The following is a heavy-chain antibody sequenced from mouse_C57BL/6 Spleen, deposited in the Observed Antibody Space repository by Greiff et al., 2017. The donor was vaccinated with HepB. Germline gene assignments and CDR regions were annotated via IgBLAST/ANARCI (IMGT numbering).Heavy chain of an antibody. CDR2: ISNLAYSI. V-gene: IGHV5-15*01. CDR3: ARHPYYYGSSYGYYFDY. Sequence: EVKLVESGGGLVQPGGSLKLSCAASGFTFSDYGMAWVRQAPRKGPEWVAFISNLAYSIYYADTVTGRFTISRENAKNTLYLEMSSLRSEDTAMYYCARHPYYYGSSYGYYFDYWGQGTTLTVSS. CDR1: GFTFSDYG. J-gene: IGHJ2*01. D-gene: IGHD1-1*01.